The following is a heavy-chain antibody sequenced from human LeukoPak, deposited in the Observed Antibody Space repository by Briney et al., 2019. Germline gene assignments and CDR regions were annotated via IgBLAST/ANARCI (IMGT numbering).Heavy chain of an antibody. Sequence: PSETLSLTCTVWGGSISSYYWSWIRQPPGKGLEWIGYIYYSGSTNYNPSLKSRVTISVDTSKNQFSLRLSSVTAADTAVYYCVTYYYDSSGYYDYWGQGTLVTVSS. CDR2: IYYSGST. D-gene: IGHD3-22*01. J-gene: IGHJ4*02. V-gene: IGHV4-59*01. CDR3: VTYYYDSSGYYDY. CDR1: GGSISSYY.